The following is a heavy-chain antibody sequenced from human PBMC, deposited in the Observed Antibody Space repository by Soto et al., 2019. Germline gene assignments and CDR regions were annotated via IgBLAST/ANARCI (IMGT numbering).Heavy chain of an antibody. D-gene: IGHD6-19*01. CDR2: ISYVGSST. CDR3: ARDIASGWMVDYYGMDV. CDR1: RFTFSNSA. V-gene: IGHV3-30-3*01. Sequence: GGSLRLSCAASRFTFSNSAMDWVRQAPDKGLEWVAVISYVGSSTSYGDSVKDRLSLSRDNYTNPLYLQMSSLRAEDAAMYYCARDIASGWMVDYYGMDVWGQGTTGTVSS. J-gene: IGHJ6*02.